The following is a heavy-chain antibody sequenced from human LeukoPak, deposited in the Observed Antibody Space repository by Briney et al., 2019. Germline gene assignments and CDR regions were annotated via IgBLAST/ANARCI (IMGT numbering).Heavy chain of an antibody. V-gene: IGHV3-23*01. CDR2: ISGFGGET. Sequence: PGETLRLSCAASGFSFSSYVMSWVRQAPGTGLEWVSGISGFGGETHYADSVKGRFTISRDNSKNTLYLQMNSLRAEDTAVYYCAKDRNYYDSSGYIYYFDYWGQGTLVTVSS. D-gene: IGHD3-22*01. CDR1: GFSFSSYV. CDR3: AKDRNYYDSSGYIYYFDY. J-gene: IGHJ4*02.